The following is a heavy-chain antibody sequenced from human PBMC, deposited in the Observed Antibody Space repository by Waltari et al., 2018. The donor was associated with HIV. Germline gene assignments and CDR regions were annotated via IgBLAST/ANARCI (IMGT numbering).Heavy chain of an antibody. CDR3: VRGGTHP. CDR2: VNPKNGVA. J-gene: IGHJ5*02. Sequence: QEHLVQSGAEVKKPGASVKVSCKASGYSFNDYYMHWIRQAPGQGLESVGWVNPKNGVAHYAQKFEGRVTISSDTSSRTVYMDFRRLTSDDTAVFYCVRGGTHPWGQGTLITVSS. D-gene: IGHD1-1*01. V-gene: IGHV1-2*02. CDR1: GYSFNDYY.